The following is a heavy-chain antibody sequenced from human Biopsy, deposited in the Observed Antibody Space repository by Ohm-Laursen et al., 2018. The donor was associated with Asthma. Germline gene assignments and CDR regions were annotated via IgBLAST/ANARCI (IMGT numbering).Heavy chain of an antibody. CDR1: GGSIISSSW. CDR2: ICHSGPT. V-gene: IGHV4-4*03. D-gene: IGHD6-19*01. Sequence: PGTLSLTCTVSGGSIISSSWWSWVRQTPGKGLEWIGEICHSGPTNYNPSLKSRVTISVDKSKNRFSLKLTSVTAADTAVYYCAKIYDRLVLYGMDVWGQGTTVTVSS. CDR3: AKIYDRLVLYGMDV. J-gene: IGHJ6*02.